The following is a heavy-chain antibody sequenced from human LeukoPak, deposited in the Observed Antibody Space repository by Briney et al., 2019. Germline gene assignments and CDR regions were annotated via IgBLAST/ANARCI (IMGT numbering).Heavy chain of an antibody. CDR2: ISSSSSYI. CDR3: ARARDRITMVVVGY. D-gene: IGHD3-22*01. J-gene: IGHJ4*02. CDR1: GFTFSSYS. V-gene: IGHV3-21*01. Sequence: GGSLRLSCAASGFTFSSYSMNWVRQAPGKGLEWVSSISSSSSYIYYADSVKGRFTISRDNAKNSLYLQMNSLTAEDTAVYYCARARDRITMVVVGYWGQGPLVTVSS.